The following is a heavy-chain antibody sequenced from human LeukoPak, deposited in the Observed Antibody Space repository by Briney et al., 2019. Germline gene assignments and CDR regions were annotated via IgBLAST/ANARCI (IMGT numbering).Heavy chain of an antibody. CDR3: AAGTSGRPEYFQH. CDR1: GFTFTSSA. V-gene: IGHV1-58*02. D-gene: IGHD1-14*01. CDR2: IVVGSGNR. Sequence: GTSVKVSCKACGFTFTSSAMQWVRQARGQRLEWIGWIVVGSGNRNYAQKFQERVSITRDMSTGTAYMELSSLRSEDTAVYFCAAGTSGRPEYFQHWGQGTLVTVSS. J-gene: IGHJ1*01.